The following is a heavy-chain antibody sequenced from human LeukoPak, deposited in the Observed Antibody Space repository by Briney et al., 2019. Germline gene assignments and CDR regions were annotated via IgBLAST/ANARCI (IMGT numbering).Heavy chain of an antibody. CDR2: ISSSGSTI. V-gene: IGHV3-11*01. CDR3: AREGVEGAYYCDSNNWFDP. D-gene: IGHD3-22*01. CDR1: GFTFSDYY. J-gene: IGHJ5*02. Sequence: PGGSLRLSCAASGFTFSDYYMSWIRQAPGKGLEWVSYISSSGSTIYYADSVKGRFTISRDNAKNSLYLQMNSLRAEDTAVYYCAREGVEGAYYCDSNNWFDPWGQGTLVTVSS.